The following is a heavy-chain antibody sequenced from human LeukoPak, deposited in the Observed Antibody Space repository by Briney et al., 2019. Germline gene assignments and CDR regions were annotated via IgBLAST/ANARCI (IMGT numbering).Heavy chain of an antibody. CDR3: ARGFGIRGYSSSWYFRATKFDP. D-gene: IGHD6-13*01. CDR2: MNPNSGNT. CDR1: GYTFTSYD. Sequence: GESLKISCKGSGYTFTSYDINWVRQATGQGLEWMGWMNPNSGNTGYAQKFQGRVTITRNTSISTAYMELSSLRSEDTAVYYCARGFGIRGYSSSWYFRATKFDPWGQGTLVTVSS. V-gene: IGHV1-8*03. J-gene: IGHJ5*02.